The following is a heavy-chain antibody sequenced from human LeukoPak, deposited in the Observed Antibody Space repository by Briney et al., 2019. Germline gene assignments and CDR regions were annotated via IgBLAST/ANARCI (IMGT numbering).Heavy chain of an antibody. CDR1: GGTFSSYA. D-gene: IGHD3-3*01. Sequence: ASVKVSCKASGGTFSSYAISWVRQAPGQGLEWMGGIIPIFGTANYAQKFQGRVTITTDESTSTAYMELSSLRSEDTAVYYWARYGPYDFWSGYPRLYYMDVWGKGTTVTVSS. CDR2: IIPIFGTA. CDR3: ARYGPYDFWSGYPRLYYMDV. J-gene: IGHJ6*03. V-gene: IGHV1-69*05.